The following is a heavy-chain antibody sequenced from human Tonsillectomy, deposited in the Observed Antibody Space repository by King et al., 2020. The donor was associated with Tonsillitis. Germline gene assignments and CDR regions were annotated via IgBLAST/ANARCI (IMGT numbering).Heavy chain of an antibody. CDR2: IYYSGST. V-gene: IGHV4-39*07. J-gene: IGHJ3*02. CDR1: GGSISSSSYY. Sequence: QLQESGPGLVKPSETLSLTCTVSGGSISSSSYYWGWIRQPPGKGLEWIGSIYYSGSTYYNPSLKSRVTISVDTSKNQVSLKLSSVTAADRAVYYCASIPIYYYDSSGYRTDAFDIWGQGTMVTVSS. D-gene: IGHD3-22*01. CDR3: ASIPIYYYDSSGYRTDAFDI.